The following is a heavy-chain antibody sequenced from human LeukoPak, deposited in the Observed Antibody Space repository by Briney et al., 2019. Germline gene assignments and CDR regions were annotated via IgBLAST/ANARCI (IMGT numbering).Heavy chain of an antibody. J-gene: IGHJ4*02. CDR2: SSASGDST. V-gene: IGHV3-23*01. Sequence: GGSLRLSCAASGFTLSSYAMNWVRQAPGKGLEWVSVSSASGDSTHYADSVKGRFTISRDNSRNTLYLQMNSLRAEDTAVYYCAKARDPQWVRMSFDFWGQGTLVTVSS. CDR1: GFTLSSYA. CDR3: AKARDPQWVRMSFDF. D-gene: IGHD5-12*01.